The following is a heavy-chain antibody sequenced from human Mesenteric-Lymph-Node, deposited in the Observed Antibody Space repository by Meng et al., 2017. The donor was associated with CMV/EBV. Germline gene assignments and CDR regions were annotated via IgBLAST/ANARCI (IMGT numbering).Heavy chain of an antibody. CDR3: ARGQDIVVVPAAKYYYYGMDV. CDR1: GGSISSSSYY. J-gene: IGHJ6*02. CDR2: IYYSGST. V-gene: IGHV4-39*07. Sequence: SETLSLTCTVSGGSISSSSYYWGWIRQPPGKGLEWIGSIYYSGSTYYNPSLKSRVTISVDTSKNQFSLKLSSVTAADTAVYYCARGQDIVVVPAAKYYYYGMDVWGQGTTVTVSS. D-gene: IGHD2-2*01.